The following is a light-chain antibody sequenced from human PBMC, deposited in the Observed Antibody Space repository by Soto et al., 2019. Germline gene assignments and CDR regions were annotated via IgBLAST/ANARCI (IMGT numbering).Light chain of an antibody. CDR3: KQYNNWPPDRT. CDR1: QSVGSN. Sequence: EIVMTQSPATLSVSPGERATLSCRARQSVGSNLAWYQQKPCQAPRLLIYGASTRATGIPARFSGSGSGTEFTLTISSLQSEDFAIYFCKQYNNWPPDRTFGQGTKVEIK. CDR2: GAS. J-gene: IGKJ1*01. V-gene: IGKV3-15*01.